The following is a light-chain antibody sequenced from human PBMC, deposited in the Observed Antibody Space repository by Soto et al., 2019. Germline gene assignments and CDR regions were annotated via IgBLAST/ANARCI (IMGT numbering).Light chain of an antibody. V-gene: IGLV2-14*01. CDR1: SSDVGSYNY. CDR2: EVS. CDR3: SSYTSTSTYV. Sequence: QSALTQPASVSGSPGQSITISCTGTSSDVGSYNYVSWYQQHPGKAPKLMIYEVSNRPSGVSHRFSGSKSGNTASLTISGLXXXXXXIXYCSSYTSTSTYVFGTGTKLTV. J-gene: IGLJ1*01.